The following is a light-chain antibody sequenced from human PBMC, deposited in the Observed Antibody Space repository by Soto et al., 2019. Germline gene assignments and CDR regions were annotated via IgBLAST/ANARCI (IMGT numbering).Light chain of an antibody. CDR3: QQYGSSPIT. J-gene: IGKJ1*01. V-gene: IGKV3-20*01. Sequence: DIVLTQSPGALSLSPGERLTLSCRASQSVSSSYVAWYQQKPGQAPRLLIYGASDRATGIPDRFSGSGSGRDFTLTISRVEPEDSAVFHCQQYGSSPITFGQGTKLDIK. CDR2: GAS. CDR1: QSVSSSY.